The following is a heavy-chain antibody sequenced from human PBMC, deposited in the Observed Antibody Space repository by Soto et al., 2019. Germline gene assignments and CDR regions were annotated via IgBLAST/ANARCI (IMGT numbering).Heavy chain of an antibody. J-gene: IGHJ6*02. V-gene: IGHV1-2*02. CDR3: ARDMTTVTTWGFRYYYYGMDV. D-gene: IGHD4-17*01. Sequence: ASVKVSCKASGYTFTGYYMHWVRQAPGQGLEWMGWINPNSGGTNYAQKFQGRVTMTRDTSISPAYMELSRLRSDDTAVYYCARDMTTVTTWGFRYYYYGMDVWGQGTTVTVSS. CDR2: INPNSGGT. CDR1: GYTFTGYY.